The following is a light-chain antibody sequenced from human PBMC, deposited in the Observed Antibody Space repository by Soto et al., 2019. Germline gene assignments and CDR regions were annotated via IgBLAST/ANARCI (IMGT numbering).Light chain of an antibody. CDR3: QQRSNWPRWT. V-gene: IGKV3-11*01. Sequence: EIVMTQSPATLSVSPGERATLSCRASQSVGTKLAWYQQKPGQAPRLLIYDASNRATGIPARFSGSGSGTDFTLTISRLEPEDFAVYYCQQRSNWPRWTVGQGTKVDIK. CDR2: DAS. CDR1: QSVGTK. J-gene: IGKJ1*01.